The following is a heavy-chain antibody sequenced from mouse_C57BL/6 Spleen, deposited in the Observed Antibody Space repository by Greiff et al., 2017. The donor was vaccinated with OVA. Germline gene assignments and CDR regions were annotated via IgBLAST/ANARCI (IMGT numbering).Heavy chain of an antibody. CDR3: ARSLLPFAY. V-gene: IGHV1-55*01. CDR2: IYPGSGST. J-gene: IGHJ3*01. Sequence: QVQLQQPGAELVKPGASVKMSCKASGYTFTSYWITWVKQRPGQGLEWIGDIYPGSGSTNYTEKFKGKATLTVDTSSSTAYLQLSSLTSEDSAVYYCARSLLPFAYWGQGTLVTVSA. CDR1: GYTFTSYW. D-gene: IGHD1-2*01.